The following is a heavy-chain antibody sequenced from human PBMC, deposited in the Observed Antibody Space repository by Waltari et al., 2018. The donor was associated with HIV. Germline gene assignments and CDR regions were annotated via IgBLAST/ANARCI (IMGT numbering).Heavy chain of an antibody. V-gene: IGHV4-34*01. J-gene: IGHJ6*02. Sequence: QVQLQQWGAGLLKPSETLSLTCAVYGGSFSGYYWSWIRQPPGKGLEWIGEINQSGSTNYNPSLKSRVTISVDTSKDQFSLKLSSVTAADTAVYYCARCQIIAAAGTLDYYYGMDVWGQGTTVTVSS. D-gene: IGHD6-13*01. CDR2: INQSGST. CDR3: ARCQIIAAAGTLDYYYGMDV. CDR1: GGSFSGYY.